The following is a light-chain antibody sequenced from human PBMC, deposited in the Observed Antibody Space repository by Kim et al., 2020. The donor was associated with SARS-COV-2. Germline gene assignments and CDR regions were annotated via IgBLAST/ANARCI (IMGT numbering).Light chain of an antibody. V-gene: IGKV3-15*01. J-gene: IGKJ4*01. CDR1: QSVSSN. CDR3: QQYNNWPLT. Sequence: EIVMTQSPATLSVSPGERATLSCRASQSVSSNLAWYQQIPGQAPRLLIYGASTRATGIPARFSGSWSGTEFTLTISSLQSEDFAVYYCQQYNNWPLTFSGGTKLEI. CDR2: GAS.